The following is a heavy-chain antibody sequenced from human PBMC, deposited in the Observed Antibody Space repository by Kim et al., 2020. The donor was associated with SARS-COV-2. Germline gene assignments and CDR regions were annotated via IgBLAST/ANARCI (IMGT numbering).Heavy chain of an antibody. V-gene: IGHV3-23*01. CDR1: GITFGNQG. CDR3: LDYHGSGSHGFY. CDR2: ISGEDGKT. J-gene: IGHJ1*01. D-gene: IGHD3-10*01. Sequence: GGSLRLSCAASGITFGNQGMTWVRQAPGKGLEWVSSISGEDGKTYYADSVRGRSTISRDNSKNTVYLQLSNMRAEDTATYYCLDYHGSGSHGFYWGQGALVTVSS.